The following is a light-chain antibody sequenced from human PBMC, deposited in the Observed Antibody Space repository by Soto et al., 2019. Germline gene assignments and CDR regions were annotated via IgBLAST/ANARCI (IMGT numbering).Light chain of an antibody. J-gene: IGKJ1*01. V-gene: IGKV1-5*01. CDR2: DAP. CDR3: QKSNSYQCT. CDR1: QSISSW. Sequence: DIQMTQSPSTLSAYVGDRVTITCRASQSISSWLAWYQQKPGKAPKLLIYDAPSLESGFPSRFSGSESGTEFAITISSLQPDDFAINYCQKSNSYQCTFCQGNKVEIK.